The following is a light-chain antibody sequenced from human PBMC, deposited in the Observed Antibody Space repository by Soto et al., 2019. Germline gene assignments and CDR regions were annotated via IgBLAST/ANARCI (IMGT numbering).Light chain of an antibody. J-gene: IGKJ2*01. CDR2: DAS. CDR3: QQYGSSPRT. V-gene: IGKV3-20*01. CDR1: QSVSSSY. Sequence: EIVLTQSPGTLSLSPGERATLSCRASQSVSSSYLAWYQQKPGQAPRLLIYDASSRATGIPDRFSGSVSGTDFTLTISRLEPEDFAVFYCQQYGSSPRTFGQGTKLEIK.